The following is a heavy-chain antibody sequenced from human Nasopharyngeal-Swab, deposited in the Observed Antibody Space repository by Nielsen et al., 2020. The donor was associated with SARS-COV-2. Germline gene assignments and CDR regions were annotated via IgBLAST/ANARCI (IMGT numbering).Heavy chain of an antibody. V-gene: IGHV7-4-1*02. CDR1: GYSFTNYG. J-gene: IGHJ5*02. D-gene: IGHD2-15*01. CDR2: INTKTGNP. Sequence: ASVKVSCSASGYSFTNYGVNWVRQAPGQGLEWMGWINTKTGNPTYAQGFTGRFVFSLDTSVTTAYLQISSLEAEDTAVYYCARDGTHCSGGTCFDNWGQGTLVTVSS. CDR3: ARDGTHCSGGTCFDN.